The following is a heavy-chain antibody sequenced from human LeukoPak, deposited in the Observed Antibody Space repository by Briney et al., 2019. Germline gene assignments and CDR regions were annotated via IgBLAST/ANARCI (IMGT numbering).Heavy chain of an antibody. D-gene: IGHD6-25*01. CDR3: ARAAQVESKYFDC. V-gene: IGHV4-34*01. CDR1: GGSFSGYY. Sequence: ASETLSLTCAVYGGSFSGYYWSWIRQPPGKGLEWIGEINHSGSTNYNPSLKSRVTISVDTSKNQFSLKLSSVTAADTAVYYCARAAQVESKYFDCWGQGTLVTVSS. CDR2: INHSGST. J-gene: IGHJ4*02.